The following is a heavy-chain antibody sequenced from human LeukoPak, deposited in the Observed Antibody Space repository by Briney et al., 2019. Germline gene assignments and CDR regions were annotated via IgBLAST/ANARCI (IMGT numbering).Heavy chain of an antibody. CDR2: RSFDGSEK. V-gene: IGHV3-30*19. Sequence: GGSLRLSCVTSGFIFSSYGFHWVRQAPGKGLEWVAVRSFDGSEKYYADSAKGRFSISTDYSRNTLYLEMNSLRADDTAVYYCVRSQLQYCTTTSCYVFDSWGQGTLVTVSS. CDR3: VRSQLQYCTTTSCYVFDS. CDR1: GFIFSSYG. J-gene: IGHJ4*02. D-gene: IGHD2-2*01.